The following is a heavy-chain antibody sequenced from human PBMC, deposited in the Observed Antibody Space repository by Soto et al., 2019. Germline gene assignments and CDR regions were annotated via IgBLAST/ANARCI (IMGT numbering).Heavy chain of an antibody. J-gene: IGHJ5*02. CDR3: GLYCTNTKCRGGYYLDL. V-gene: IGHV1-69*01. CDR2: IILALGTP. CDR1: GDSFTNYA. Sequence: QVLLVQSGAEMKQPGSSVSVSCKASGDSFTNYAFTWVRQAPGQGPEWLGGIILALGTPHYSQRFQGRLTITADGSSSTVYMELGSLRLDDTAVYYCGLYCTNTKCRGGYYLDLWGQGTLVTVSS. D-gene: IGHD2-8*01.